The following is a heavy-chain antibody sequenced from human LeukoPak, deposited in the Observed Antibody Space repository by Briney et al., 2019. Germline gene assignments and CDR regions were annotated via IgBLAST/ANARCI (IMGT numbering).Heavy chain of an antibody. CDR2: IYYSGST. Sequence: SETPSLTCAVYGGSFSDYSWTWIRQPPGKGLEWIGYIYYSGSTNYNPSLKSRVTISVDTSKNQFSLKLSSVTAADTAVYYCARVPSSGWYYFDYWGQGTLVTVSS. J-gene: IGHJ4*02. CDR1: GGSFSDYS. CDR3: ARVPSSGWYYFDY. D-gene: IGHD6-19*01. V-gene: IGHV4-59*01.